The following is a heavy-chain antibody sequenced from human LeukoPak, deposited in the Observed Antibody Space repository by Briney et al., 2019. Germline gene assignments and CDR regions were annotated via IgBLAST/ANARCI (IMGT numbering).Heavy chain of an antibody. Sequence: SCKASGYTFTSYAMHWVRQAPGKGLEWVAVISYDGSNKYYADSVKGRFTISRDNSKNTLYLQMNSLRAEDTAVYYCARITFGGVIVSYYFDYWGQGTLVTVSS. CDR2: ISYDGSNK. CDR1: GYTFTSYA. V-gene: IGHV3-30-3*01. J-gene: IGHJ4*02. CDR3: ARITFGGVIVSYYFDY. D-gene: IGHD3-16*02.